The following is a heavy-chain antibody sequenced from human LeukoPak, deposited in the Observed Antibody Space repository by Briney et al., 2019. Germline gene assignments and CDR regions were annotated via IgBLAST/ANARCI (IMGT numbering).Heavy chain of an antibody. CDR2: INWNSGSI. V-gene: IGHV3-9*01. D-gene: IGHD4/OR15-4a*01. J-gene: IGHJ6*02. Sequence: GGSLRLSCAASGFTFDDYAIHWVRHAPGKGLEWVSGINWNSGSIGYADSVKGRFSISRDNAKNSLFLQMNSLRPEDTALYYCAKDVTMGYYYAMDVWGQGTRVTVSS. CDR1: GFTFDDYA. CDR3: AKDVTMGYYYAMDV.